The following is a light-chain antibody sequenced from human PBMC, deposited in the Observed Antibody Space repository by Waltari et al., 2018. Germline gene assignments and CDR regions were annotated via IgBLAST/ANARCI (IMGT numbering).Light chain of an antibody. CDR1: SSAVGASNY. CDR3: SSYISSSTLEL. Sequence: QSALTQPASVSGSPGQSITISCTGTSSAVGASNYVSWYQQHPGKAPNLMIFDVSNRPSGVSNRFSGSKSGNTASLTISGLQAEDEADYYCSSYISSSTLELFGGGTSLTVL. J-gene: IGLJ2*01. CDR2: DVS. V-gene: IGLV2-14*03.